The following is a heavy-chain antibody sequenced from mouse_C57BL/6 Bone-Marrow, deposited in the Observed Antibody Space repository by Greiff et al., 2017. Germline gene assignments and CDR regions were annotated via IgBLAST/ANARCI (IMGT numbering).Heavy chain of an antibody. CDR1: GFTFSSYG. V-gene: IGHV5-6*01. Sequence: DVQLVESGGDLVKPGGSLKLSCAASGFTFSSYGMSWVRQTPDKRLEWVATISSGGSYTYYPDSVKGRFTISRDNAKNTLYLQMSSLKSEDTAMYYCARHGYWGQGTTLTVSS. CDR2: ISSGGSYT. CDR3: ARHGY. J-gene: IGHJ2*01.